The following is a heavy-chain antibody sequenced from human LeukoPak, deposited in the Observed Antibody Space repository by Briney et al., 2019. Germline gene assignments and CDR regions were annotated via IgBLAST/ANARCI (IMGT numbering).Heavy chain of an antibody. Sequence: PGGSLRLSCAASGFTFSSYAMSWVRQAPGKGLEWVSGISGSGGSTNYADSVKGRFTISRDNSKNTLYLQMNSLRAEDTAVYYCARDLSLIALTDWGQGTLVTVSS. CDR3: ARDLSLIALTD. CDR1: GFTFSSYA. D-gene: IGHD3-22*01. J-gene: IGHJ4*02. V-gene: IGHV3-23*01. CDR2: ISGSGGST.